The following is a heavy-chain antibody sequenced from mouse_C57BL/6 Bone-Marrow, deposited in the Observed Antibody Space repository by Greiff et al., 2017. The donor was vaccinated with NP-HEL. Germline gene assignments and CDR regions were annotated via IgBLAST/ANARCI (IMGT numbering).Heavy chain of an antibody. V-gene: IGHV6-3*01. CDR3: TGRYYSNSGYVDY. CDR1: GFTFSNYW. J-gene: IGHJ2*01. CDR2: IRLKSDNYAT. D-gene: IGHD2-5*01. Sequence: EVKLEESGGGLVQPGGSMKLSCVASGFTFSNYWMNWVRQSPEKGLEWVAQIRLKSDNYATHYAVSVKGRFTISRDDTKTSVHRQMNNLRAEDTGIYYCTGRYYSNSGYVDYWGQGTTLTVSS.